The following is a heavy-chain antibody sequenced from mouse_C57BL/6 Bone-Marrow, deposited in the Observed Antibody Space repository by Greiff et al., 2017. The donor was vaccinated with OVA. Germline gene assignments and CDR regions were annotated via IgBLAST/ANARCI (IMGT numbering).Heavy chain of an antibody. V-gene: IGHV1-64*01. CDR1: GYTFTSYW. J-gene: IGHJ3*01. CDR2: IHPNSGST. Sequence: VQLQQSGAELVKPGASVKLSCKASGYTFTSYWMHWVKQRPGQGLEWIGMIHPNSGSTNYNEKFKSKATLTVDKSSSTAYMQRSSLTSEDSAVYDCARGDYGSLFFAYWGQGTLVTVSA. CDR3: ARGDYGSLFFAY. D-gene: IGHD1-1*01.